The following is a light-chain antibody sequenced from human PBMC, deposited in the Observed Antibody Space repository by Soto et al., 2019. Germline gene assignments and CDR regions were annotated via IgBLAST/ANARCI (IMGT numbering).Light chain of an antibody. J-gene: IGKJ4*01. CDR2: GAS. Sequence: DIKLTQSPSSLSAYVGDRVTITCRASLRISKYLNWYQQKPGKAPKLLIYGASTLQSGVPSRFSGSGSGTDFTLTMTNLQPEDSATYFCQQSHSTPLTFGGGTKLEI. CDR3: QQSHSTPLT. CDR1: LRISKY. V-gene: IGKV1-39*01.